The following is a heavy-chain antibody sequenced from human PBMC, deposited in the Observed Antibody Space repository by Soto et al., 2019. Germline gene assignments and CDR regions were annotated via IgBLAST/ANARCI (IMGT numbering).Heavy chain of an antibody. Sequence: PSETLSLTCTVSSDSVTSSSYYWDWIRQPPGKGLEWIGSIYYSGTTNYNLSLKSRITISVDTSKNQFSLKVNSVTAADTAVYYCARREYSYGKFDYWGQGTLVTVSS. V-gene: IGHV4-39*01. CDR3: ARREYSYGKFDY. CDR1: SDSVTSSSYY. D-gene: IGHD5-18*01. J-gene: IGHJ4*02. CDR2: IYYSGTT.